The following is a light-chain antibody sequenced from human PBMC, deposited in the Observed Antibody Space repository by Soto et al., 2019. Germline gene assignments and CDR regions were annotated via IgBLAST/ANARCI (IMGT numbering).Light chain of an antibody. CDR2: VAS. V-gene: IGKV3-15*01. CDR3: QQYNVWPLT. J-gene: IGKJ4*01. CDR1: QSVSSN. Sequence: EIAMTQSPATLSVSPGERATLSCRASQSVSSNLAWYQQKPGQTPKLLIYVASTRATGIPARFSGSGSGTEFTLTISSLQSEDFAVYYCQQYNVWPLTFGGGTKVEFK.